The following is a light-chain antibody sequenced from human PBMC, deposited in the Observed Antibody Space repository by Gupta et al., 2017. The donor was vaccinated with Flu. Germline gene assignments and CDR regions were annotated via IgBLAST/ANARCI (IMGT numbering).Light chain of an antibody. CDR1: QSVLYSSNNKNY. Sequence: DIVMTQSPDSLAVSLGEWATINCKSSQSVLYSSNNKNYLAWYQQKPGQPPKLLIYWASTRESGVPDRFSGSGSGTDFTLTISSLQAEDVAVYYCQQYYSTPITFGQGTRLEIK. V-gene: IGKV4-1*01. J-gene: IGKJ5*01. CDR2: WAS. CDR3: QQYYSTPIT.